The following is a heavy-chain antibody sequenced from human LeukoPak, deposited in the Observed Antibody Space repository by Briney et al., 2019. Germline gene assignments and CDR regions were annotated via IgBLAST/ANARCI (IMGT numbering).Heavy chain of an antibody. D-gene: IGHD7-27*01. Sequence: GGSLRLSCVVSGFTFSSYWMHWVRQAPGKGLVWVSRLSPDGGTIDYSDSVRGRFTISRDNAKDTLYLQMNSLRVDDTAVYYCAARNGGPYYFDYWGQGTLVTVSS. J-gene: IGHJ4*02. V-gene: IGHV3-74*01. CDR1: GFTFSSYW. CDR3: AARNGGPYYFDY. CDR2: LSPDGGTI.